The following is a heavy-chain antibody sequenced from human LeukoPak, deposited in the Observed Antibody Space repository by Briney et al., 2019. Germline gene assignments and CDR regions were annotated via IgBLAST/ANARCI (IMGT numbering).Heavy chain of an antibody. Sequence: GESLKISCKGSGYSFTSYWIGWVRQMPGKGLEWMGIIYPGDSGTRYSPSFQGQVTISADKSISTAYLQWSSLKASDTAMYYCARHFGGGYYDSSGLVPYDYWGQGTLVTVSS. D-gene: IGHD3-22*01. V-gene: IGHV5-51*01. CDR2: IYPGDSGT. J-gene: IGHJ4*02. CDR3: ARHFGGGYYDSSGLVPYDY. CDR1: GYSFTSYW.